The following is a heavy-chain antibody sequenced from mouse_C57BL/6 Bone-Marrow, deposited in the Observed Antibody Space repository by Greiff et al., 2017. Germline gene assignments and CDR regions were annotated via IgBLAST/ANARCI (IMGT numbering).Heavy chain of an antibody. CDR1: GFNFKDDY. Sequence: VQLQQSGAELVRPGASVKLSCKASGFNFKDDYIHWVKQRPEQGLEWIGWIDPEIGDTEYASKFQGKATITSDTSSNTAYLQLSSLTSEDTAVYYSSSFVCDYGDFWGQGTPLTVAA. J-gene: IGHJ2*01. V-gene: IGHV14-4*01. CDR2: IDPEIGDT. CDR3: SSFVCDYGDF.